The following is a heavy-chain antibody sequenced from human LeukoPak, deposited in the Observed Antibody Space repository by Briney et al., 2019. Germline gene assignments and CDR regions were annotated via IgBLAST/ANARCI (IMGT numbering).Heavy chain of an antibody. J-gene: IGHJ6*03. CDR2: ISSSSSYI. CDR3: ARVGHSGSYRHVYYMDV. D-gene: IGHD1-26*01. V-gene: IGHV3-21*01. CDR1: GSTFSSYS. Sequence: TGGSLRLSCAASGSTFSSYSMNWVRQAPGKGLEWVSSISSSSSYIYYADSVKGRFTISRDNAKNSLYLQMNSLRAEDTAVYYCARVGHSGSYRHVYYMDVWGKGTTVTASS.